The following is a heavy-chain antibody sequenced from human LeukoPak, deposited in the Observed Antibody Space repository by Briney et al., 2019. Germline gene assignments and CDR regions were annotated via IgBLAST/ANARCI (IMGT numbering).Heavy chain of an antibody. Sequence: ASVKVSCKASGGTFSSYAISWVRQAPGQGLEWMGRIIPILGIANYAQKFQGRVTITADKSTSTAYMELSSLRSDDTAVYYCVRGVGYSGYDSPAYWGQGTLVTVSS. J-gene: IGHJ4*02. CDR2: IIPILGIA. CDR1: GGTFSSYA. V-gene: IGHV1-69*04. CDR3: VRGVGYSGYDSPAY. D-gene: IGHD5-12*01.